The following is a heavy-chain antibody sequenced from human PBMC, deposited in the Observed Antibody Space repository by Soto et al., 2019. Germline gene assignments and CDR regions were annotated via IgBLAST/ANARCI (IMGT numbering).Heavy chain of an antibody. V-gene: IGHV1-69*04. CDR2: ISPILGIA. CDR3: AREAPFFFQAEDGIRGVRSVSAFLLNRSSDL. Sequence: GQGLEWMGRISPILGIANYAQKFQGRVTITADKSTSTAYMELSSLRSEDTAVYYCAREAPFFFQAEDGIRGVRSVSAFLLNRSSDL. J-gene: IGHJ2*01. D-gene: IGHD3-10*02.